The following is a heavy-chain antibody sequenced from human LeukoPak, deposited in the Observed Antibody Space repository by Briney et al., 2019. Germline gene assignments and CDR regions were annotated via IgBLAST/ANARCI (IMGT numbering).Heavy chain of an antibody. Sequence: GGSLRLSCAASRFSFRSYDMHWVRQAPGKGLEWVAVISYDGSNKYYADSVKGRFTISRDNSKNTLYLQMNSLRAEDTAVYYCAKSLEFDYYGSGSYYGTLGYWGQGTLVTVSS. CDR2: ISYDGSNK. CDR1: RFSFRSYD. V-gene: IGHV3-30*18. CDR3: AKSLEFDYYGSGSYYGTLGY. D-gene: IGHD3-10*01. J-gene: IGHJ4*02.